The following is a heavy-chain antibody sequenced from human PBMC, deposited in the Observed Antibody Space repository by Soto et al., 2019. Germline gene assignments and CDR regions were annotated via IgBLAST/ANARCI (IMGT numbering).Heavy chain of an antibody. Sequence: SVKVSCKASGGTFSSYAISWVRQAPGQGLEWMGGIIPIFGTANYAQKFQGRVTITADESTSTAYMELSSLRSEDTAVYYCARVPTVRAKTSTYFDYWGQGTLVTVSS. D-gene: IGHD3-10*01. V-gene: IGHV1-69*13. CDR3: ARVPTVRAKTSTYFDY. CDR1: GGTFSSYA. CDR2: IIPIFGTA. J-gene: IGHJ4*02.